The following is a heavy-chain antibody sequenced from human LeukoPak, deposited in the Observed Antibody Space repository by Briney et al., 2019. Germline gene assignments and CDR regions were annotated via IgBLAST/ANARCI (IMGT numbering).Heavy chain of an antibody. CDR1: GYTFTSYG. Sequence: ASVTVSCKATGYTFTSYGISWVRQAPGQGLEWMGWISAYNCNTKYAQKFQGRVTMTTDTSTSTAYMELRSLRSDDTAVYYCASVVGATILDYWGQGTLVTVSS. CDR2: ISAYNCNT. V-gene: IGHV1-18*01. CDR3: ASVVGATILDY. J-gene: IGHJ4*02. D-gene: IGHD1-26*01.